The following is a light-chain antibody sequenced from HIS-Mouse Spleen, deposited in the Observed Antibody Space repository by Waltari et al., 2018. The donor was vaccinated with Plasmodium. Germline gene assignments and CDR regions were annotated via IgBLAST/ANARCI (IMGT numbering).Light chain of an antibody. CDR1: KLGAKY. CDR2: QES. V-gene: IGLV3-1*01. CDR3: QAWDSSTDYV. J-gene: IGLJ1*01. Sequence: SYELTQPPSVSVSPGQTASITCTGDKLGAKYACWYQQKPGQSPVLVIYQESKRPSGIPERFSGSNSGNTATLTISGTQAMDEADYYCQAWDSSTDYVFGTGTKVTVL.